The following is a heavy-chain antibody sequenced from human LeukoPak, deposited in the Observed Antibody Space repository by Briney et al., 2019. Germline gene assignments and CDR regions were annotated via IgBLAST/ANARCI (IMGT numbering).Heavy chain of an antibody. CDR3: AKGSSSWVAFDY. J-gene: IGHJ4*02. D-gene: IGHD6-13*01. CDR1: GLTISSYS. V-gene: IGHV3-48*01. Sequence: GGSLRLSCAASGLTISSYSMNWVRQAPGKGLQWVSYISSSSSTIYYADSVKGRFTISRDNAKNTLYLQMNSLRAEDTAVHYCAKGSSSWVAFDYWGQGTLVTVSS. CDR2: ISSSSSTI.